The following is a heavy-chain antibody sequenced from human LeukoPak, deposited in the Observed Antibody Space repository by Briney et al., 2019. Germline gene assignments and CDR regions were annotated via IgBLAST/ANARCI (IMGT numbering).Heavy chain of an antibody. J-gene: IGHJ5*02. D-gene: IGHD4/OR15-4a*01. CDR2: ISGSSITI. V-gene: IGHV3-48*04. Sequence: GGSLRLSCTASGFTFSSFSMNWVRQAPGEGLEWVSYISGSSITIYYADSVKGRFTISRDNTKNSLFLQMNSLRAEDTAIYYCAGAVWFDPWGQGTLVTVSS. CDR3: AGAVWFDP. CDR1: GFTFSSFS.